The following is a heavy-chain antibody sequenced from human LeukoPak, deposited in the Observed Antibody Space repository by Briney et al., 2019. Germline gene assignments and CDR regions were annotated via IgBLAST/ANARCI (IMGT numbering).Heavy chain of an antibody. CDR3: ARLWGDSSRFDH. V-gene: IGHV5-51*01. J-gene: IGHJ4*02. D-gene: IGHD3-16*01. CDR1: RYRFANFW. Sequence: GESLMISCQGSRYRFANFWIGWVRQTPGKGLEWMGIIYPGDSDIRYSPSFQGQVTISADTSINTAFLQWSSLKASDTALYYCARLWGDSSRFDHWGQGTLVTVSP. CDR2: IYPGDSDI.